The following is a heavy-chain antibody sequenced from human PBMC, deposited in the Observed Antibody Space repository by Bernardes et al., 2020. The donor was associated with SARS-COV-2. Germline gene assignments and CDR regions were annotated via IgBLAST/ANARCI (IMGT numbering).Heavy chain of an antibody. Sequence: SETLSLTCTVSGGSISSSSYYWGWIRQPPGKGLEWIGSIYYSGSTYYNPSLKSRVTISVHTSKNQFSQKLSSVTAADTAVYYCARHGCSSTSCYWRNWFDPWGQGTLVTVSS. CDR2: IYYSGST. J-gene: IGHJ5*02. D-gene: IGHD2-2*01. V-gene: IGHV4-39*01. CDR1: GGSISSSSYY. CDR3: ARHGCSSTSCYWRNWFDP.